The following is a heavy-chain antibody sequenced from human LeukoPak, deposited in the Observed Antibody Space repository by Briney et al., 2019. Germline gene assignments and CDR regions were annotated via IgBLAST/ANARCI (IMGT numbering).Heavy chain of an antibody. CDR2: ISGSGGST. CDR1: GFTFSSYG. V-gene: IGHV3-23*01. Sequence: GGSLRLSCAASGFTFSSYGMSWVRQAPGKGLEWVSAISGSGGSTYYADSVKGRFTISRDNSKNTLYLQMNSLRAEDTAVYYCAKDRGRHCSGGSCYEDYWGQGTLVTVSS. D-gene: IGHD2-15*01. CDR3: AKDRGRHCSGGSCYEDY. J-gene: IGHJ4*02.